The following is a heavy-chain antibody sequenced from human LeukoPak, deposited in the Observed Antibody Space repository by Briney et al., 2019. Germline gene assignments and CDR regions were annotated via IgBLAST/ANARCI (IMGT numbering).Heavy chain of an antibody. Sequence: LSLTCTVSGYSISSGYYWGWIRQPPGKGLEWVAVISHDGGDKYYADSVKGRFTISRDNSKNTMYLQMNSLRVDDTAVYYCARDYLQLWLKGWFDPWGQGTLVTVSS. CDR2: ISHDGGDK. D-gene: IGHD5-24*01. CDR3: ARDYLQLWLKGWFDP. CDR1: GYSISSGY. J-gene: IGHJ5*02. V-gene: IGHV3-30*03.